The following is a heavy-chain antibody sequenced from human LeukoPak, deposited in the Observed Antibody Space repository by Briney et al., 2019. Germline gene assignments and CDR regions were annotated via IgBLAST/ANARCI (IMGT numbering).Heavy chain of an antibody. V-gene: IGHV1-18*01. CDR2: ISTYNGNT. J-gene: IGHJ4*02. CDR1: GYTFTSYG. D-gene: IGHD1-26*01. Sequence: ASVKVSCKASGYTFTSYGISWVRQAPGQGLEWMGWISTYNGNTNYAQKLQGRVTMTTDTSTSTAYMELRSLRSDDTAVYYCARVASRDSEDYFDYWGQGTLVTVSS. CDR3: ARVASRDSEDYFDY.